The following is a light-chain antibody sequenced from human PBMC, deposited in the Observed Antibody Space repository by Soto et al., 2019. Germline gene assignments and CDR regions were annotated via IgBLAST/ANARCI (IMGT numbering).Light chain of an antibody. Sequence: ETVMTQSPATLSVSPLERATLFCMSSQSISNNLAWYQQKPGQAPRLLIYGSSTRATGIPARFSGSGSGTESTLTISSLQSEDFAVYYCQQYNKWPPWTFGQGTKVDIK. J-gene: IGKJ1*01. CDR1: QSISNN. V-gene: IGKV3-15*01. CDR3: QQYNKWPPWT. CDR2: GSS.